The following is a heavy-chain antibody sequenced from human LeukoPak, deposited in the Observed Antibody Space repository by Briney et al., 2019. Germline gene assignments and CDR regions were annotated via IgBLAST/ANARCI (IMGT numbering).Heavy chain of an antibody. J-gene: IGHJ4*02. CDR1: GGSISSSSYY. V-gene: IGHV4-39*07. CDR2: IYYSGST. Sequence: SETLSLTCTVSGGSISSSSYYWGWIRQPPGKGLEWIGSIYYSGSTYYNPSLKSRVTISVDTSKNQFSLKLSSVTAADTAVYYCARGIRLLRYYATPYYFDYWGQGTLVTVSS. CDR3: ARGIRLLRYYATPYYFDY. D-gene: IGHD3-9*01.